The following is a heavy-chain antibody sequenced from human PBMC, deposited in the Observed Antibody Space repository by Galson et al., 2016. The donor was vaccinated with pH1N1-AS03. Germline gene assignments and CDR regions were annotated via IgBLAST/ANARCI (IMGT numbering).Heavy chain of an antibody. J-gene: IGHJ4*02. V-gene: IGHV3-33*05. CDR1: GFSLAIYG. D-gene: IGHD3-10*01. Sequence: SLRLSCAASGFSLAIYGMHWFRRAPGRGLEWVAVVKHDGIETDYADPVKGRFTIFRDNSKNSVYLQMNSLRAEGTAVYYCSTGWGSGIHMSTFNYWGKGTLVSGSS. CDR2: VKHDGIET. CDR3: STGWGSGIHMSTFNY.